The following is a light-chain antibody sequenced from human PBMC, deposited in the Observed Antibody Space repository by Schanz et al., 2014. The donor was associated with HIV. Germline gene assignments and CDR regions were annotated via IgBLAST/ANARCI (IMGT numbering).Light chain of an antibody. Sequence: QSVLTQPPSVSGAPGQRVTISCTGSSSNIGAGYDVHWYQQLPGTAPKLLIFGNVNRHSGVPDRFSGSKSGSSASLAISGLQAEDEADYYCQSFDSSLSGSVFGGGTKLTVL. V-gene: IGLV1-40*01. CDR3: QSFDSSLSGSV. CDR1: SSNIGAGYD. CDR2: GNV. J-gene: IGLJ3*02.